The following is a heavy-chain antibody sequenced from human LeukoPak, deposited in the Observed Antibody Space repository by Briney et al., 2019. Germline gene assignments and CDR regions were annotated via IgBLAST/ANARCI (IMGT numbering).Heavy chain of an antibody. Sequence: GGSLRLSCAASGFTFSSYGMHWVRQAPGKGLEWVAVIWYDGSNKYYADSVKGRFTISRDNSKNTLYLQMNSLRAEDTAVYYCAREPGCSSTSCYYYYYYYMDVWGKGTTVTVSS. J-gene: IGHJ6*03. D-gene: IGHD2-2*01. CDR3: AREPGCSSTSCYYYYYYYMDV. CDR1: GFTFSSYG. V-gene: IGHV3-33*01. CDR2: IWYDGSNK.